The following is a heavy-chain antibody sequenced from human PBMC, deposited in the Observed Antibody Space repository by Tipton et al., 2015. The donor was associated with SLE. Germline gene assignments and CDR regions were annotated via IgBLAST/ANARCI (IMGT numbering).Heavy chain of an antibody. CDR3: ARSIAVAGTGFDY. D-gene: IGHD6-19*01. CDR1: GGSISSSNW. Sequence: TLSLTCAVSGGSISSSNWWSWVRQPPGKGLKWIGEIYHSGSTNYNPSLKSRVTISVDKSKNQFSLKLSSVTAADTAVYYCARSIAVAGTGFDYWGQGTLVTVSS. J-gene: IGHJ4*02. CDR2: IYHSGST. V-gene: IGHV4-4*02.